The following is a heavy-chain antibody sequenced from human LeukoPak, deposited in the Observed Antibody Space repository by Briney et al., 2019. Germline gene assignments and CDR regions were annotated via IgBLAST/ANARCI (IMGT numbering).Heavy chain of an antibody. CDR1: GFTFSSYS. CDR2: ISTSSSTM. CDR3: ARDADASAFYWYFDL. D-gene: IGHD2-8*01. J-gene: IGHJ2*01. V-gene: IGHV3-48*01. Sequence: GGSLRLSCAASGFTFSSYSMNWVRQAPGKGLEWVSYISTSSSTMSYADSVKGRFTISRDNAKNSLYLQMNSLRAEDTALYYCARDADASAFYWYFDLWGRGTLVTVSS.